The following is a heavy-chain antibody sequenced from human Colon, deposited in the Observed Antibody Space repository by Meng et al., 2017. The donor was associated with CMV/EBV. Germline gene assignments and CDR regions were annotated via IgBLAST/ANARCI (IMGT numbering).Heavy chain of an antibody. V-gene: IGHV3-66*02. CDR3: AREFSLGWFDS. J-gene: IGHJ5*01. CDR1: GFTISSNY. D-gene: IGHD3-3*02. CDR2: LYSGGDT. Sequence: GGSLRLSCVASGFTISSNYMSWIRQAPGKGLEWVSALYSGGDTYYADSVKGRFTISKDNSNNTLYLQMNSLRTEDTAVYYCAREFSLGWFDSWGQGTRVTVSS.